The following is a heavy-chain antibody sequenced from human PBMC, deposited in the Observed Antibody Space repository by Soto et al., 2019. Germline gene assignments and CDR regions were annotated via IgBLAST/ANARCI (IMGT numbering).Heavy chain of an antibody. CDR3: ARVVLH. CDR2: IFYSGST. J-gene: IGHJ4*02. Sequence: VQLQESGPGLVKPSQTLSLTCTVSGGSISSGGYSWSWIRQHPGKGLEWIGYIFYSGSTSYNPSLNSRVTISVDTSKNQFSLKVSSVTAADTAVYYCARVVLHWGQGTLVTVSS. CDR1: GGSISSGGYS. V-gene: IGHV4-31*03. D-gene: IGHD3-10*01.